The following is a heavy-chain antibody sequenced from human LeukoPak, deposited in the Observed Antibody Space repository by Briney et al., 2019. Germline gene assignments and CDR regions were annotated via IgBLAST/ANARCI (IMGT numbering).Heavy chain of an antibody. CDR1: GFTFSSNS. D-gene: IGHD4/OR15-4a*01. CDR2: IYSDNT. CDR3: ARRAGAYSHPYDY. Sequence: PGGSLRLSCTVSGFTFSSNSMSRVRQAPGKGLEWVSFIYSDNTHYSDSVKGRFTISRDNSKNTLYLQMNSLRAEDTAVYYCARRAGAYSHPYDYWGQGTLVTVSS. V-gene: IGHV3-53*01. J-gene: IGHJ4*02.